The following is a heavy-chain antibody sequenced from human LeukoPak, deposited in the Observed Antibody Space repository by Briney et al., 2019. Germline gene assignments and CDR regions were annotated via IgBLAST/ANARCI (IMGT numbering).Heavy chain of an antibody. V-gene: IGHV1-8*03. CDR2: TNPNSGNT. CDR3: ARAAHARSGEYQLLPFDY. D-gene: IGHD2-2*01. CDR1: GHTFTSYD. Sequence: ASVKVSCKASGHTFTSYDINWVRQATGQGLEWMGWTNPNSGNTGYAQKFQGRVTITRNTSISTAYMELSSLRAEDTAVYYCARAAHARSGEYQLLPFDYWGQGTLVTVSS. J-gene: IGHJ4*02.